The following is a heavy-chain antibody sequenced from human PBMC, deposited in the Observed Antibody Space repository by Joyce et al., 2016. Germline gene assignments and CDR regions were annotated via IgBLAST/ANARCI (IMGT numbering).Heavy chain of an antibody. CDR2: ISPDGSKK. Sequence: QVQLVESGGGVAQPGRSLRLSCAASGFTFNRYAMQWVRQSPSTGLEWVAVISPDGSKKFYSDSVKDRFIISRDNSNKMVFVQMNSLRVEDTGVYYCARSPSNSWHTFDSWGQGTLVSVSS. J-gene: IGHJ4*02. CDR3: ARSPSNSWHTFDS. V-gene: IGHV3-30-3*01. CDR1: GFTFNRYA. D-gene: IGHD2-2*01.